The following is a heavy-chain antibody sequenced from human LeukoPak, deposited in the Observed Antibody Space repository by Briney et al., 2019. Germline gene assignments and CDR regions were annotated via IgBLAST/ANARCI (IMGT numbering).Heavy chain of an antibody. CDR3: ARHRGYDFWSGQNWFDP. CDR1: GGSISSSSYY. Sequence: SETLSFTCTVSGGSISSSSYYWGWIRQPPGKGLEWIGSIYYSGSTYYNPSLKSRVTISVDTSKNQFSLKLSSVTAADTAMYYCARHRGYDFWSGQNWFDPWGQGTLVTVS. V-gene: IGHV4-39*01. CDR2: IYYSGST. J-gene: IGHJ5*02. D-gene: IGHD3-3*01.